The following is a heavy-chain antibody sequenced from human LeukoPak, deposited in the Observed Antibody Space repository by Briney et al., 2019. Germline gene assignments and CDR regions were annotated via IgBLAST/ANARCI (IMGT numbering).Heavy chain of an antibody. D-gene: IGHD2-2*01. Sequence: GGALRLSCGASGFTLSSYNMNWVRQAPGKGLEGVSYISSSGVTIYYADSVNGRFTISRDNAKNSLYLQMNSLRAEDTAVYFCARSPVVAPGDYYMDVWGKGTTVTVSS. CDR2: ISSSGVTI. CDR1: GFTLSSYN. V-gene: IGHV3-48*01. J-gene: IGHJ6*03. CDR3: ARSPVVAPGDYYMDV.